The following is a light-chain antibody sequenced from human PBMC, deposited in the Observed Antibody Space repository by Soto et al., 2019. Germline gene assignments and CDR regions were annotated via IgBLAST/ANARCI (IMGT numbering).Light chain of an antibody. CDR2: DNN. CDR3: GTWDSSLSAEDV. CDR1: SSNIGNNY. Sequence: QSVLTQPPSVSAAPGQKVTISCSGSSSNIGNNYVSWYQHLPRTAPKLLIYDNNKRPSGIPDRFSGSKSGTSATLGITGLQTGDEADYYCGTWDSSLSAEDVFGPGTKLTVL. J-gene: IGLJ1*01. V-gene: IGLV1-51*01.